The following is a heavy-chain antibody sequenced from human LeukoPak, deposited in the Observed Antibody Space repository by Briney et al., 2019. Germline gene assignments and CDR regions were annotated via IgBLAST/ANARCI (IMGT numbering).Heavy chain of an antibody. CDR3: ARPKLGIAAAGRGDWFDP. Sequence: SETLSLTCAVYGGSFSGYYWSWIHQPPGKGLEWIGEINHSGSTNYNPSLKSRVTISVDTSKNQFSLKLSSVTAADTAVYYCARPKLGIAAAGRGDWFDPWGQRTLVTVSS. CDR1: GGSFSGYY. V-gene: IGHV4-34*01. CDR2: INHSGST. J-gene: IGHJ5*02. D-gene: IGHD6-13*01.